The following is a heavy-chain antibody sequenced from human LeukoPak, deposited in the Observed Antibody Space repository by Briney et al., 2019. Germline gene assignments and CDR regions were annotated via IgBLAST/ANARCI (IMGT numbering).Heavy chain of an antibody. CDR2: IRKDGGAK. CDR1: GFPFSTYW. J-gene: IGHJ4*02. CDR3: ASTHDSSGND. V-gene: IGHV3-7*01. D-gene: IGHD3-22*01. Sequence: GGSLRLSCAVSGFPFSTYWMAWVRQAPGKGLDWVANIRKDGGAKFYAASVKGRFIITRDNAKNSLYLQMNNLRDEDTAVYYCASTHDSSGNDWGQGTLVTV.